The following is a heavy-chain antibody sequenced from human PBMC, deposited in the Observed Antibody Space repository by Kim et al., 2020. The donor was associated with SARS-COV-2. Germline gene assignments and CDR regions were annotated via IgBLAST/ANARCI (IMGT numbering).Heavy chain of an antibody. D-gene: IGHD5-12*01. J-gene: IGHJ2*01. V-gene: IGHV4-39*01. Sequence: NPSPKSRVNISVDSSKNQFSLKLSSVTAADTSVYYCVRRWAATTLRYFDLWGRGTLVTVSS. CDR3: VRRWAATTLRYFDL.